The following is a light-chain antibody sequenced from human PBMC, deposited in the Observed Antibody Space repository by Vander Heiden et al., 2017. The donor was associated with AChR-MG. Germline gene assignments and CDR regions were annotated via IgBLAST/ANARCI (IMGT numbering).Light chain of an antibody. CDR3: QQYDSFPLT. CDR2: RAS. Sequence: DIQTPQSPSTLSASVRDRVTITCRASQSISSWLAWYQQKPGKAPKLLIYRASSLESGVPSRFSGSGSGTEFTLTISSLQPDDFATYFCQQYDSFPLTFGGVTKVEIK. J-gene: IGKJ4*01. CDR1: QSISSW. V-gene: IGKV1-5*03.